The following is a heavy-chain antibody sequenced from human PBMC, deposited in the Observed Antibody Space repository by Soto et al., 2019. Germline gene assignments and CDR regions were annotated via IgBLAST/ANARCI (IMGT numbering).Heavy chain of an antibody. Sequence: PGGSLRLSCGASGFTFSSYGMHWVRQAPGKGLEWVAFISYDGSDKYYADSVKGRFTTSRDNSNLFLQMNSLSPEDTAVYYCARTTFPPSHSSGWYPDSSGQGTLVTVSS. CDR3: ARTTFPPSHSSGWYPDS. J-gene: IGHJ4*02. D-gene: IGHD6-19*01. CDR1: GFTFSSYG. CDR2: ISYDGSDK. V-gene: IGHV3-30*03.